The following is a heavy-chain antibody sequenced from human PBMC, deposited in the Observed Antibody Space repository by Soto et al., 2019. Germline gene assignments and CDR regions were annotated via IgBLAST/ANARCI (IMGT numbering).Heavy chain of an antibody. CDR2: ILGSGGT. Sequence: AGGSLSLSCAASGFTFNKYAMMWVRQAPGKGLEWVAGILGSGGTYHADSVKGRFTISKDNSLSTLYLQMDFLRADDTAVYYCAKDAVYGDGFWLQESWGQGTMVTVYS. CDR3: AKDAVYGDGFWLQES. D-gene: IGHD4-17*01. V-gene: IGHV3-23*01. CDR1: GFTFNKYA. J-gene: IGHJ5*02.